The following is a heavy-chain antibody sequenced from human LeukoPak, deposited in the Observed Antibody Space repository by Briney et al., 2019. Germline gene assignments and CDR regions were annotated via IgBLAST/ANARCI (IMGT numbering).Heavy chain of an antibody. D-gene: IGHD3-22*01. J-gene: IGHJ4*02. CDR3: ASGGWANYYYDSSGSFDY. V-gene: IGHV3-30-3*01. Sequence: GGSLRLSCAASGFTFSSYAMHWVRQAPGKGLEWVAVISYDGSNKYYADSVKGRFTISRDNSKNTLYLQMNSLRAEDTAVYYCASGGWANYYYDSSGSFDYWGQGTLVTVSS. CDR2: ISYDGSNK. CDR1: GFTFSSYA.